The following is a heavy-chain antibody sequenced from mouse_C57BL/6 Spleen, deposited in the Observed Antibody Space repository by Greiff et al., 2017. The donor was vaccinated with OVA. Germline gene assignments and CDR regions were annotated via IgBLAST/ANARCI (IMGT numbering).Heavy chain of an antibody. CDR2: INPSTGGT. CDR3: ARGGLRLPMDY. CDR1: GYSFTGYY. Sequence: EVQLQQSGPELVKPGASVKISCKASGYSFTGYYMNWVKQSPEKSLEWIGEINPSTGGTTYNQKFKAKATLTVDKSSSTAYMQLSSLTSEDSAVYYCARGGLRLPMDYWGQGTSVTVSS. J-gene: IGHJ4*01. D-gene: IGHD2-4*01. V-gene: IGHV1-42*01.